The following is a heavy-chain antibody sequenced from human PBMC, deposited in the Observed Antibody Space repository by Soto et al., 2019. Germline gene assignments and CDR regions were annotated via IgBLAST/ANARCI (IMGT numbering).Heavy chain of an antibody. CDR3: AKDEGNYGYN. CDR2: ISYDGSNK. CDR1: GFTFNSYD. D-gene: IGHD5-18*01. Sequence: QVQLVESGGGVVQPGRSLRLSCAASGFTFNSYDIHWVRQAPGKGLEWVAVISYDGSNKYYADSVKGRFTISRDNSKNTLYLQMNSLRAEDTAVYYCAKDEGNYGYNWGQGTLVTVSS. V-gene: IGHV3-30*18. J-gene: IGHJ4*02.